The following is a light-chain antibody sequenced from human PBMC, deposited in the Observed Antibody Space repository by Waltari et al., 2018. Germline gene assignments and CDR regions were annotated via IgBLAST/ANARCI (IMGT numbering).Light chain of an antibody. CDR1: QSVLYSSNNKNY. CDR3: HQYYSVPRT. V-gene: IGKV4-1*01. CDR2: WAS. J-gene: IGKJ2*01. Sequence: DIVMTQSPDSLAVSLGERATINCKSSQSVLYSSNNKNYLAWFQQKPGPPPKVLIYWASTREFGVPDRFSGSGSGTDFTLTISSLQAEDVAVYYCHQYYSVPRTFGQGTKLEIK.